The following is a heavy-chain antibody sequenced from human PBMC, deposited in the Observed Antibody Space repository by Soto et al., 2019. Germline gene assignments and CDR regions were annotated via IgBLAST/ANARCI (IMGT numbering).Heavy chain of an antibody. CDR2: ISAYNGNT. V-gene: IGHV1-18*03. J-gene: IGHJ4*02. D-gene: IGHD5-18*01. CDR3: AGPQIPLGYSYGYYYFDY. CDR1: GYTFTSSG. Sequence: GGSVKVSCKASGYTFTSSGISWVRQALDQGLEWMGWISAYNGNTNSAQKLQGRVTMTTDTSTSTAYMELRRLRSDNIPVYYYAGPQIPLGYSYGYYYFDYWGQGTLVAVS.